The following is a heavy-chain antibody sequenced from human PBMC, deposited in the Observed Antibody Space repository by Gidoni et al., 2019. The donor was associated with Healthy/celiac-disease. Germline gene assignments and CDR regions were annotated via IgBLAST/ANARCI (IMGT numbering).Heavy chain of an antibody. V-gene: IGHV3-9*01. D-gene: IGHD3-3*01. CDR3: AKDIRDFWSGYYDY. J-gene: IGHJ4*02. CDR1: GFTFDDYA. Sequence: EVQLVESGGGLVQPGRSLRLSCAASGFTFDDYAMHWVRQAPGKGLEWVSGMSWNSGSIGYADSVKGRFTISRDNAKNSLYLQMNSLRAEDTALYYCAKDIRDFWSGYYDYWGQGTLVTVSS. CDR2: MSWNSGSI.